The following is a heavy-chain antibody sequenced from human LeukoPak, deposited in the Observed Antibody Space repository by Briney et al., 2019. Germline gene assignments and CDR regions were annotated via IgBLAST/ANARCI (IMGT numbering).Heavy chain of an antibody. CDR1: GGSISSGGYS. D-gene: IGHD2-21*02. J-gene: IGHJ4*02. Sequence: SETLSLTCAVSGGSISSGGYSWSWIRQPPGKGLEWIGYIYHSGSTYYNPSLKSRVTISVDRSKNQFSLKLSSVTAADTAVYYCAIVHRVTGNENFDYWGQGTLVTVFS. V-gene: IGHV4-30-2*01. CDR2: IYHSGST. CDR3: AIVHRVTGNENFDY.